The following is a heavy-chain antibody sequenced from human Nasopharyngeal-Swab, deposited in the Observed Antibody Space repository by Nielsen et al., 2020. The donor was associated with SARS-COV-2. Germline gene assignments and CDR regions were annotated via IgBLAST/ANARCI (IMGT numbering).Heavy chain of an antibody. CDR2: IRSRDNFDAP. Sequence: GESLKISCAASGFTFSGSGVHWVRQAPGKGLEWVGQIRSRDNFDAPAYAASIQGRSTISRDDSKNTAYLQMNSLKTEDTAVYYCSGGNYTLYYWGQGTLVTVSS. CDR3: SGGNYTLYY. V-gene: IGHV3-73*01. D-gene: IGHD5-24*01. J-gene: IGHJ4*02. CDR1: GFTFSGSG.